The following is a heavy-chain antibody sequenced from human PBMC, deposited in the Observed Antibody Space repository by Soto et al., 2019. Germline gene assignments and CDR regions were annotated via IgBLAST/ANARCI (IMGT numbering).Heavy chain of an antibody. CDR3: ARALGGATYYYYGMDV. V-gene: IGHV3-13*01. Sequence: GGSLRLSCAASGFTFSSYDMHWVRQATGKGLEWVSAIGTAGDTYYPGSVKGRFTISRENAKKSLYLQMNSLRAGDTSVYYCARALGGATYYYYGMDVWGQGATVTVSS. CDR2: IGTAGDT. D-gene: IGHD1-26*01. CDR1: GFTFSSYD. J-gene: IGHJ6*02.